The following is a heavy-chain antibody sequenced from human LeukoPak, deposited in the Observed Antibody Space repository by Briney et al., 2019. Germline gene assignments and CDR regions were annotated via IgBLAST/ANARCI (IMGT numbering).Heavy chain of an antibody. Sequence: GGSLRLSCAASGFNFSAYSMNWVRQAPGKGLEWVSSITSGDFAYFADALKGRFTISRVNAKSSLYLEMNSLRADDTAVYYCARGGFNMVRGVIIPSNSYFYYMDIWGKGTTVTASS. J-gene: IGHJ6*03. CDR2: ITSGDFA. CDR1: GFNFSAYS. CDR3: ARGGFNMVRGVIIPSNSYFYYMDI. V-gene: IGHV3-69-1*01. D-gene: IGHD3-10*01.